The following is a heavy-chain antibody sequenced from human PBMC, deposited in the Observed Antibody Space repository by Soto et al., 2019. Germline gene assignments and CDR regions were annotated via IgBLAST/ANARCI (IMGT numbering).Heavy chain of an antibody. D-gene: IGHD2-21*02. V-gene: IGHV1-69*01. CDR1: GGTFSSYA. CDR2: IIPIFGTA. CDR3: ARDCGGDCYPFQGAFDI. J-gene: IGHJ3*02. Sequence: QVQLVQSGAEVKKPGSSVKVSCKASGGTFSSYAISWVRQAPGQGLEWMGGIIPIFGTANYEQKFQGRVTITADESTSTDYMELSSLRSEDTAVYYFARDCGGDCYPFQGAFDIWGQGTMFTVSS.